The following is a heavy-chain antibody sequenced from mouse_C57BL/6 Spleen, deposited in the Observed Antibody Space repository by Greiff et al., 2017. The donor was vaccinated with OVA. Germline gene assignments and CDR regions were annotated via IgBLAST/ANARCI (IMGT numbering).Heavy chain of an antibody. CDR3: ARRGITTVVSDY. CDR1: GYTFTSYW. V-gene: IGHV1-69*01. CDR2: IDPSDSYT. J-gene: IGHJ2*01. Sequence: QVQLQQPGAELVMPGASVKLSCKASGYTFTSYWMHWVKQRPGQGLEWIGEIDPSDSYTNYNQKFKGKSTFTVDKSSSTAYMQLSSLTSEDSAVYYCARRGITTVVSDYWGQGTTLSVS. D-gene: IGHD1-1*01.